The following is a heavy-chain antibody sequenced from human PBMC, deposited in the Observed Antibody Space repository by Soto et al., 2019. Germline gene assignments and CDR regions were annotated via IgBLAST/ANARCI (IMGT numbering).Heavy chain of an antibody. CDR1: AFTFSSYA. J-gene: IGHJ4*02. CDR3: AKGRASDCPGCTQDY. CDR2: VSGSGDST. V-gene: IGHV3-23*01. D-gene: IGHD2-21*02. Sequence: EVQLLESGGGLAQPGGSLRLSCAASAFTFSSYAMSWVRQAPGKGLEWVSAVSGSGDSTYYADSVKGRFTISRDNSKNTLYLQMNCLRAEDTAVYYCAKGRASDCPGCTQDYWGQGTLVTVSS.